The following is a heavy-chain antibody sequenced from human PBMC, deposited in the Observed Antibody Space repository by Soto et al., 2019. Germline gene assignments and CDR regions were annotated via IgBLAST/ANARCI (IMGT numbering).Heavy chain of an antibody. CDR1: GFTFSSYG. Sequence: QVPLVESGGGVVQPGRSLRLSCAASGFTFSSYGMHWVRQAPGKGLEWVAVISYDGSNKYYADSVKGRFTISRDNSKNTLYLQMNSLRAEDTAVYYCAKVLPNYDSSGYCDYWGQGTLVTVSS. D-gene: IGHD3-22*01. J-gene: IGHJ4*02. CDR3: AKVLPNYDSSGYCDY. V-gene: IGHV3-30*18. CDR2: ISYDGSNK.